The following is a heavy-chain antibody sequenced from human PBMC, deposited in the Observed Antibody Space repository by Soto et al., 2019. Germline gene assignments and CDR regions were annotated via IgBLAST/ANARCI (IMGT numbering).Heavy chain of an antibody. V-gene: IGHV1-69*13. J-gene: IGHJ5*02. CDR3: ARTGAVYAGFDP. CDR2: IIPIFGTA. D-gene: IGHD3-10*01. Sequence: SVKVSCKASGGTFSSYAISWVRQAPGQGLEWMGGIIPIFGTANYAQKFQGRVTITADESTSTAYMELSSLRSEDTAVYYCARTGAVYAGFDPWGQGTLVTVSS. CDR1: GGTFSSYA.